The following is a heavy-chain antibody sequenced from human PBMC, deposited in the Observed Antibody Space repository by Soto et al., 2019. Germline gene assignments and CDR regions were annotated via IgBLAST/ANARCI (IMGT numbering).Heavy chain of an antibody. J-gene: IGHJ4*02. CDR2: ISYDGSNK. V-gene: IGHV3-30-3*01. Sequence: GGSLRLSCAASGFTFSSYAMHWVRQAPGKGLEWVAVISYDGSNKYYADSVKGRFTISRDNSKNTLYLQMNSLRAEDTAVYYCARAYDFWSGIDYWGQGTLVTVSS. CDR3: ARAYDFWSGIDY. CDR1: GFTFSSYA. D-gene: IGHD3-3*01.